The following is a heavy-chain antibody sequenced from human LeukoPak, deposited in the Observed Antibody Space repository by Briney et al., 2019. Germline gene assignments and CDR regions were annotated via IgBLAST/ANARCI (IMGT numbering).Heavy chain of an antibody. CDR1: GFTVNSNY. J-gene: IGHJ4*02. Sequence: GGSLRLSCAASGFTVNSNYLSWVRQAPGKGLEWVSTLYNTGNTYYANSVKGRFSISRDNSKSTLFLQMNSLSAEDTAVYYCARLTADGRLYFVDWGPGTLVTVSS. CDR3: ARLTADGRLYFVD. CDR2: LYNTGNT. D-gene: IGHD6-13*01. V-gene: IGHV3-53*01.